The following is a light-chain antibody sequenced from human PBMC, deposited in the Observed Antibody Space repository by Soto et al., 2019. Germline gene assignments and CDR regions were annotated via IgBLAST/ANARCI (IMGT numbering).Light chain of an antibody. CDR2: GAS. Sequence: IVFTQSPGTLSLSQGEIATLSCRASQSVSSSYLAWYQQQPGQAPRLLIYGASSRATGIPDRFSGSGSGTDFTLTISILEPEDFAVYYCQQYGSSSWTFCQGTKVDI. V-gene: IGKV3-20*01. J-gene: IGKJ1*01. CDR1: QSVSSSY. CDR3: QQYGSSSWT.